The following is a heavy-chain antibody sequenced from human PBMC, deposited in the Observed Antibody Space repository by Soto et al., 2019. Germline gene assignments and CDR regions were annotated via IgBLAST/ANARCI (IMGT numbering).Heavy chain of an antibody. Sequence: SPTLSLTCAISGDSVSSNSAAWNWIRQSPSRGLEWLGRTYYRSKWYNDYAVSAKSRITINPDTSKNQFSLQLNSVTPEDTAVYYCARTPIWTVAGTYYYYGMDVWGQGTTVTVSS. CDR2: TYYRSKWYN. CDR1: GDSVSSNSAA. J-gene: IGHJ6*02. V-gene: IGHV6-1*01. CDR3: ARTPIWTVAGTYYYYGMDV. D-gene: IGHD6-19*01.